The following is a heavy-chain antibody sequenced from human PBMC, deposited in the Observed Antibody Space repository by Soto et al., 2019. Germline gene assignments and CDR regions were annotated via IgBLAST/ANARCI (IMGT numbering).Heavy chain of an antibody. CDR3: AKVPTGERGTVFQAFDI. V-gene: IGHV3-23*01. J-gene: IGHJ3*02. D-gene: IGHD1-1*01. CDR2: ISHSGSST. CDR1: GFTFSNYA. Sequence: GGSLRLSCAASGFTFSNYAMSWVRQAPGQGLEWVSSISHSGSSTYYADSVKGRFTISRDNSKNTLDLQMSTLRGEDTAVYYCAKVPTGERGTVFQAFDIWGQ.